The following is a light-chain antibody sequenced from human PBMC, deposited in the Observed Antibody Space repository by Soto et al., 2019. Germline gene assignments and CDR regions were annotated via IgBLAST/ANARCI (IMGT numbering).Light chain of an antibody. CDR2: EVS. CDR3: SSYTISSTTYV. Sequence: QSALTQPASVSGSPGQSITIPCTGTSSDVGGYNYVSWYQQHPGKVPKLMIYEVSNRPSGVSNRFSGSKSGNTASLTISGLQAEDEADYYCSSYTISSTTYVFGTGTKVTVL. V-gene: IGLV2-14*01. CDR1: SSDVGGYNY. J-gene: IGLJ1*01.